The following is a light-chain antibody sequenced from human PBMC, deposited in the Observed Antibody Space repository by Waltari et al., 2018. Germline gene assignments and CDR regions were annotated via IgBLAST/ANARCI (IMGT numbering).Light chain of an antibody. Sequence: DIQMTQSPSTLSASVGDRVTITCRASQSISSWLAWYQQKPGKAPKLLIYKASSLESGVPSRCSGSGSGTEFTLTISSLQPDDFATYYCQQYNSYPVFGQGTKLEIK. CDR3: QQYNSYPV. CDR2: KAS. J-gene: IGKJ2*01. CDR1: QSISSW. V-gene: IGKV1-5*03.